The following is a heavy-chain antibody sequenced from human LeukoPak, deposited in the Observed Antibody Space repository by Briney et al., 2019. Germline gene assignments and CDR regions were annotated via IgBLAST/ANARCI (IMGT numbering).Heavy chain of an antibody. V-gene: IGHV4-34*01. Sequence: SSETLSLTCAVYGGSFSGYYWSWIRQPPGKGLEWIGEINHSGRTNYNPSLKSRVTISVDTSKTQFTLKLSSVTAADTAVYYCARGIDWLLFAMDVWGQGTTVTVSS. J-gene: IGHJ6*02. CDR1: GGSFSGYY. CDR2: INHSGRT. D-gene: IGHD3-9*01. CDR3: ARGIDWLLFAMDV.